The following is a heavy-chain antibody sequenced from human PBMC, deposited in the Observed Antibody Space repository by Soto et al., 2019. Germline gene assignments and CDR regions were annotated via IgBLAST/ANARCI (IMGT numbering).Heavy chain of an antibody. CDR3: ARVGYCSGGSCYHPNWFDP. CDR1: GGSISSGDYY. Sequence: QVQLQESGPGLVKPSQTLSLTCTVSGGSISSGDYYWSWIRQPPGKGLEWIGYIYYSGSTYYNPSFKSRVTISVDTSKNQFSLKLSSVTAADTAVYYCARVGYCSGGSCYHPNWFDPWGQGTLVTVSS. CDR2: IYYSGST. V-gene: IGHV4-30-4*01. D-gene: IGHD2-15*01. J-gene: IGHJ5*02.